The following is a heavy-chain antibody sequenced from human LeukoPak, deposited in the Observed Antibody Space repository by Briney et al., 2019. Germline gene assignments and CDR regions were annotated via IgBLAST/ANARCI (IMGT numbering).Heavy chain of an antibody. D-gene: IGHD3-22*01. CDR2: ISSSGSTI. J-gene: IGHJ4*02. CDR1: GFTFSDYY. V-gene: IGHV3-11*04. CDR3: APHYYDSSGYSDY. Sequence: PGGSLRLSCAASGFTFSDYYMSWIRQAPGKGLEWVSYISSSGSTIYYADSVKGRFTISRDNAKNSLYLQMNSLRAEDTAVYYCAPHYYDSSGYSDYWGQGTLVTVSS.